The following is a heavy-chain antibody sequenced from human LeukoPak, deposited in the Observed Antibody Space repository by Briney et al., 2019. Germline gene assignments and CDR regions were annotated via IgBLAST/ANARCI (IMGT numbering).Heavy chain of an antibody. CDR3: ARVLLLRALDY. D-gene: IGHD2/OR15-2a*01. J-gene: IGHJ4*02. CDR2: INPSGGST. CDR1: GYTFTSYY. Sequence: ASVKVSCKASGYTFTSYYMHWVRQAPGQGLEWMGIINPSGGSTSYAQKFQGRVTMTRDMSTSTVYMELSSLRSEDTAVYYCARVLLLRALDYWGQGTLVTVSS. V-gene: IGHV1-46*01.